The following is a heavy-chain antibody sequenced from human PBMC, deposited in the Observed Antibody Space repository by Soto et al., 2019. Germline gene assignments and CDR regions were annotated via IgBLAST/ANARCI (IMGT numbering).Heavy chain of an antibody. CDR1: GGSISSGGYY. CDR2: IYYSGST. CDR3: AREEAQYSSSAPPQYYYYGMDV. Sequence: PSETLSLTCTVSGGSISSGGYYWSWIRQHPGKGLEWIGYIYYSGSTYYNPSIKSRVTISVDTSKNQFSLKLSSVTAADTAVYYCAREEAQYSSSAPPQYYYYGMDVWGQGTTVTVSS. J-gene: IGHJ6*02. V-gene: IGHV4-31*03. D-gene: IGHD6-6*01.